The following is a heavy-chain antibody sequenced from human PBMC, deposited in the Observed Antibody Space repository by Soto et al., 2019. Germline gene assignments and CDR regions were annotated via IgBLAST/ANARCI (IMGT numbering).Heavy chain of an antibody. V-gene: IGHV4-39*01. Sequence: PSETLSLTCTVSGGSISSSSYYWGWIRQPPGKGLEWIGSIYYSGSTYYNPSLKSRVTISVDTSKNQFSLKLSSVTAADTAVYYCARQRRDGYNYGYFDYWGQGTLVTVSS. J-gene: IGHJ4*02. CDR3: ARQRRDGYNYGYFDY. CDR1: GGSISSSSYY. CDR2: IYYSGST. D-gene: IGHD5-12*01.